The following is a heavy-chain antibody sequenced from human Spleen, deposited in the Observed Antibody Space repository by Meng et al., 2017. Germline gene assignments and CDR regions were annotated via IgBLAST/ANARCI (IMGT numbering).Heavy chain of an antibody. V-gene: IGHV5-51*01. Sequence: GGSLRLSCKGSGYSFTSYWIGWVRQMPGKGLEWMGIIYPGDSETRFSPSFQGQVTISADNSITTAFLQWSSLKASDTAMYYCARRIGGDAFDIWGQGTMVTVSS. CDR1: GYSFTSYW. D-gene: IGHD3-10*01. J-gene: IGHJ3*02. CDR2: IYPGDSET. CDR3: ARRIGGDAFDI.